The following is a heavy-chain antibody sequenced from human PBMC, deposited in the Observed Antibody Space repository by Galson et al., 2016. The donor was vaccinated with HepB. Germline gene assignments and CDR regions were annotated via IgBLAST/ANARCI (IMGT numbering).Heavy chain of an antibody. Sequence: AISGDSVSSNSAAWNWIRQSPSRGLEWLGRTYYRSKWYNDYAESVKSRITINPDTSKNQFSLKLSSVTAADTAVYYCSRDLTMVTTGWFDPWGQGTLVTVS. CDR1: GDSVSSNSAA. CDR3: SRDLTMVTTGWFDP. CDR2: TYYRSKWYN. J-gene: IGHJ5*02. D-gene: IGHD5-18*01. V-gene: IGHV6-1*01.